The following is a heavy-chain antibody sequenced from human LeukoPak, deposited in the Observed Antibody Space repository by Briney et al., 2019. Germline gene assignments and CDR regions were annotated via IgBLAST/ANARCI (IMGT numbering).Heavy chain of an antibody. J-gene: IGHJ4*02. V-gene: IGHV4-4*07. Sequence: PSETLSLTCTVSGGSISSYYWSWIRQPAGKGLEWIGRIYTSGSTNYNPSLKSRVTISVDTSKNQFSLKLSSVTAADTAVYYCARVTTGIAVAGFDYWGQGTLVTVSS. CDR1: GGSISSYY. CDR2: IYTSGST. D-gene: IGHD6-19*01. CDR3: ARVTTGIAVAGFDY.